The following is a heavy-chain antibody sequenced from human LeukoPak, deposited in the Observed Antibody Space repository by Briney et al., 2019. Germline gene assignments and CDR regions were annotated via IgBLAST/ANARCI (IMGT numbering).Heavy chain of an antibody. Sequence: SETLSLTCTVSGDSISSSGYYWSWIRQPPGKGLEWIASIYHSGTTYYNPSLKSRVTISVDKSKNQLSLKLNSVTAADTAVYYCARDLGSSTPSGAWGKGTTVTVSS. CDR3: ARDLGSSTPSGA. D-gene: IGHD3-16*01. V-gene: IGHV4-39*07. CDR2: IYHSGTT. J-gene: IGHJ6*04. CDR1: GDSISSSGYY.